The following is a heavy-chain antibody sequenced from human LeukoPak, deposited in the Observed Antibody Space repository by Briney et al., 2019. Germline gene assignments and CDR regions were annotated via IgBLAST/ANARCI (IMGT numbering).Heavy chain of an antibody. CDR3: ARSLVVPAANNWFDP. CDR1: GYSFTSYW. Sequence: GESLKISCKGSGYSFTSYWISWVRQTPGKGLEWMGRIDPSDSYTNYSPSFQGHVTISADKSISTAYLQWSSLKASDPAMYYCARSLVVPAANNWFDPWGQGTVVIVSS. CDR2: IDPSDSYT. V-gene: IGHV5-10-1*01. J-gene: IGHJ5*02. D-gene: IGHD2-2*01.